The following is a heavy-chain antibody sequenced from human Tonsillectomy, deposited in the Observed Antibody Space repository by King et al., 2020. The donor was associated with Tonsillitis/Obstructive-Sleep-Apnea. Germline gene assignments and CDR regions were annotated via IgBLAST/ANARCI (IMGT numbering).Heavy chain of an antibody. CDR3: VRDDKDGRHLDY. V-gene: IGHV1-46*01. Sequence: QLVQSGAEVKKPGASVKVSCKASGYTFTGNYIHWVRQAPGQGLEWLGIINPSDSITTYAQRFQGRVTMTRDTSTSTVNMELSSLRSEDTAVYYCVRDDKDGRHLDYWGQGSLVTVSS. CDR2: INPSDSIT. CDR1: GYTFTGNY. D-gene: IGHD2-15*01. J-gene: IGHJ4*02.